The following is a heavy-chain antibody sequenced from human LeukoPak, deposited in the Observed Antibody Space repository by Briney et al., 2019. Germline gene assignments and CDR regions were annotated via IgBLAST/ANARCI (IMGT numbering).Heavy chain of an antibody. CDR2: ISWNSRSI. D-gene: IGHD4-11*01. J-gene: IGHJ3*02. V-gene: IGHV3-9*01. CDR3: AKYSNYLDAFDI. Sequence: GGSLRLSCAASGFTFDDYAMHWVRQAPGKGLEWVSGISWNSRSIGYADSVKGRFTISRDNAKNSLYLQMNSLRAEDTALYYCAKYSNYLDAFDIWGQGTMVTVSS. CDR1: GFTFDDYA.